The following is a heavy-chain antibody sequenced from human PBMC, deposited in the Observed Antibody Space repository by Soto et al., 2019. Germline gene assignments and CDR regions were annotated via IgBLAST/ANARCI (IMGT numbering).Heavy chain of an antibody. CDR2: IYYSGST. D-gene: IGHD3-10*01. V-gene: IGHV4-31*03. J-gene: IGHJ1*01. CDR1: GGSISSGGYY. Sequence: QVQLQESGPGLVKPSQTLSLTCTVSGGSISSGGYYWSWIRQHPGKGLEWIGYIYYSGSTYYNPSLKSRVTLSVVPSMSRFSLKLSSVTAADSAVSYCARERVTWGQGTLVTVSS. CDR3: ARERVT.